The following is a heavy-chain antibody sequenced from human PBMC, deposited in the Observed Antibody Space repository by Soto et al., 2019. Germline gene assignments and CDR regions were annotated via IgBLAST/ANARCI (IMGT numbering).Heavy chain of an antibody. J-gene: IGHJ4*02. D-gene: IGHD3-3*01. CDR2: ISYDGSNK. CDR3: AKAYDFWSGLIDY. Sequence: GGSLRLSCAASGFTFSSYGMHWVRQAPGKGLEWVAVISYDGSNKYYADSVKGRFTISRDNSKNTLYLQMNSLRAEDTAVYYCAKAYDFWSGLIDYWGQGTLVTVSS. CDR1: GFTFSSYG. V-gene: IGHV3-30*18.